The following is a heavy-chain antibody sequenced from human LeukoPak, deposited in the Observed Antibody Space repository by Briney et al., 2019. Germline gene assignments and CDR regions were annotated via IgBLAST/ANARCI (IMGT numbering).Heavy chain of an antibody. J-gene: IGHJ4*02. D-gene: IGHD6-19*01. Sequence: PSQTLSLTCTVSGGSISSGGYYWSWIRQHPGKGLEWIGYIYYSGSTYYNPSLKSRVTISVDTSKNQFSLKLSSVTAADTAVYYCARERSSGWPNHFDYWGQGTLVTVSS. V-gene: IGHV4-31*03. CDR2: IYYSGST. CDR3: ARERSSGWPNHFDY. CDR1: GGSISSGGYY.